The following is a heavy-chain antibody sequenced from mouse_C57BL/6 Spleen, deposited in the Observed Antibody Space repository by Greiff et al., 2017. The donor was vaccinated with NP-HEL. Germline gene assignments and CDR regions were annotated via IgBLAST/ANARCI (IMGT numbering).Heavy chain of an antibody. CDR2: IYPGNSDT. CDR1: GYTFTSYW. D-gene: IGHD2-2*01. CDR3: MVTTKDYYAMDY. J-gene: IGHJ4*01. Sequence: VQLQQSGTVLARPGASVKMSCKTSGYTFTSYWMHWVKQRPGQGLEWIGAIYPGNSDTSYNQKFKGKAKLTAVTSASTAYMELSSLTNEDSAVYYCMVTTKDYYAMDYWGQGTSVTVSS. V-gene: IGHV1-5*01.